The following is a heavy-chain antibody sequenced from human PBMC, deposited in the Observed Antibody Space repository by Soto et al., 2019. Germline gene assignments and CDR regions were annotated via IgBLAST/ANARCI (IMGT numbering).Heavy chain of an antibody. CDR2: MNSDGSNT. CDR1: GFTFSSYW. J-gene: IGHJ4*02. CDR3: ARDYYSSGDY. D-gene: IGHD6-19*01. V-gene: IGHV3-74*01. Sequence: EVQLVESGGGLVQPGGSLRLSCAASGFTFSSYWMHWVRQAPGKGLVWVSRMNSDGSNTNYADSVKGRFTISRDNAKNTLYLQMTSLRAEDTAVYYCARDYYSSGDYWGQGTLVTVSS.